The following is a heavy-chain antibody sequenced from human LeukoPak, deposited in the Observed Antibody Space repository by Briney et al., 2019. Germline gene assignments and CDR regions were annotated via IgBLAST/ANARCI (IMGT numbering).Heavy chain of an antibody. Sequence: SETLSLTCAVYGGSFSGYYWSWIRQPPGKGLEWIGEINHSGSTNYNPSLKSRVTISVDTSKNQFSLKLSFVTAADTAVYYCAREGAGWFDNWFDPWGQGTLVTVSS. V-gene: IGHV4-34*01. D-gene: IGHD6-19*01. J-gene: IGHJ5*02. CDR2: INHSGST. CDR3: AREGAGWFDNWFDP. CDR1: GGSFSGYY.